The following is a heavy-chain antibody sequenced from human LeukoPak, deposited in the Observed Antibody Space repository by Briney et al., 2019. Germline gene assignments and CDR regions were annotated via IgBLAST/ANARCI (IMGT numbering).Heavy chain of an antibody. V-gene: IGHV4-59*08. D-gene: IGHD1-26*01. Sequence: PSETLSLTCTVSGGXISSYYCSWIRQPPGKGLEWIGYIYNPSLKSRVSISIDTSKNQFSLRLSSVTAADTAVYYCARRPAYSFVMDVWGQGTTVTVSS. J-gene: IGHJ6*02. CDR3: ARRPAYSFVMDV. CDR1: GGXISSYY.